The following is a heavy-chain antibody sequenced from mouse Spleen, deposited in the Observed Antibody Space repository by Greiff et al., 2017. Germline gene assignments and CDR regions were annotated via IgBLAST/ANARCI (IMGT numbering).Heavy chain of an antibody. CDR1: GFTFSDYG. CDR2: ISNLAYSI. V-gene: IGHV5-15*01. CDR3: ARQGFHYGSSYWYFDV. D-gene: IGHD1-1*01. Sequence: EVKVIESGGGLVQPGGSLKLSCAASGFTFSDYGMAWVRQAPRKGPEWVAFISNLAYSIYYADTVTGRFTISRENAKNTLYLEMSSLRSEDTAMYYCARQGFHYGSSYWYFDVWGTGTTVTVSS. J-gene: IGHJ1*03.